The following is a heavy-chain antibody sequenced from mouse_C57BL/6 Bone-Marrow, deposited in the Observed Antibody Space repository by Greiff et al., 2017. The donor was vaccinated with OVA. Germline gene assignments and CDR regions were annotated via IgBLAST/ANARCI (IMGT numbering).Heavy chain of an antibody. Sequence: QVQLQQPGAELVKPGASVKLSCKASGYTFTSYWMHWVKQRPGQGLEWIGMIHPNSGSTNYNEKFKSKATLTVDKSSSTAYMQLSSLTSEDSAVYYCARWGYYGIRGYWGQGTTLTVSS. D-gene: IGHD1-1*01. CDR2: IHPNSGST. CDR1: GYTFTSYW. CDR3: ARWGYYGIRGY. V-gene: IGHV1-64*01. J-gene: IGHJ2*01.